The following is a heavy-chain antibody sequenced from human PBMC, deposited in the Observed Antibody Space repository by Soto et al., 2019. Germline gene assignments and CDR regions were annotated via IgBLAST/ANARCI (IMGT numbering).Heavy chain of an antibody. J-gene: IGHJ6*02. D-gene: IGHD5-18*01. CDR3: ARDGFYAGSGRYSYAYSPPRYYAMDV. Sequence: QVQLVQSGTEVKKPGASVKVSCKTSGYTFTSYGISWVRQAPGQGLEWMGWISAYNDDTKYAQKLQGRVTMTTDTSPHTAYMKLRSLRSDDTAIYYCARDGFYAGSGRYSYAYSPPRYYAMDVWAQGTTVTVSS. CDR1: GYTFTSYG. CDR2: ISAYNDDT. V-gene: IGHV1-18*01.